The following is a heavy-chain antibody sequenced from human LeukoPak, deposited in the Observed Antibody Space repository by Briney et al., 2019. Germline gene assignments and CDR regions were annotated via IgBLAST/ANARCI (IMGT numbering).Heavy chain of an antibody. CDR3: ARHVRYCSGNSGYRIDC. Sequence: PSETLSLTCTVSGDSITSSLYFWGWIRQPPGEGLEWIGNIYYSGSTNYNPSLKSRVTISVDTSKNQFSLTLTSVTAADTAVYYCARHVRYCSGNSGYRIDCGGQGILVTASA. D-gene: IGHD2-15*01. J-gene: IGHJ4*02. CDR2: IYYSGST. V-gene: IGHV4-39*01. CDR1: GDSITSSLYF.